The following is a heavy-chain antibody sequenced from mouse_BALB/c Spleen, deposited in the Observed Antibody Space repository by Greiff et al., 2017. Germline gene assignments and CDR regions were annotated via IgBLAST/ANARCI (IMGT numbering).Heavy chain of an antibody. V-gene: IGHV5-6-4*01. D-gene: IGHD2-3*01. J-gene: IGHJ2*01. CDR1: GFTFSSYT. CDR3: TREGGGYYYFDD. Sequence: EVMLVESGGGLVKPGGSLKLSCAASGFTFSSYTMSWVRQTPEKRLEWVATISSGGSYTYYPDSVKGRFTISRDNAKNTLYLQMSSLKSEDTAMYYCTREGGGYYYFDDWGQGTTLTVSS. CDR2: ISSGGSYT.